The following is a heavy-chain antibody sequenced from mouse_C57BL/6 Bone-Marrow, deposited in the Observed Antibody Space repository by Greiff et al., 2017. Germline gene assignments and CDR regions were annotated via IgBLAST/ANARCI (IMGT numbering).Heavy chain of an antibody. CDR3: ARFDSTVVATWYFDV. CDR1: GYTFTDYY. D-gene: IGHD1-1*01. CDR2: IFPGSGST. J-gene: IGHJ1*03. V-gene: IGHV1-75*01. Sequence: QVQLQQSGPELVKPGASVKISCKASGYTFTDYYINWVKQRPGQGLEWIGWIFPGSGSTYYNEKFKGKATLTVDKSSSTAYMLLSSLTSEDSAVYFCARFDSTVVATWYFDVWGTGTTGTVAS.